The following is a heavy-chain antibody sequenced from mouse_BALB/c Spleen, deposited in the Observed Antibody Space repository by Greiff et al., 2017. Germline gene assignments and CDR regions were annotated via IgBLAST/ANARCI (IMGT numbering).Heavy chain of an antibody. Sequence: VKLMESGPGLVAPSQSLSITCTVSGFSLTSYGVHWVRQPPGKGLEWLGVIWAGGSTNYNSALMSRLSISKDNSKSQVFLKMNSLQTDDTAMYYCARGYYGYDYAMDYWGQGTSVTVSS. CDR1: GFSLTSYG. J-gene: IGHJ4*01. CDR2: IWAGGST. V-gene: IGHV2-9*02. D-gene: IGHD1-2*01. CDR3: ARGYYGYDYAMDY.